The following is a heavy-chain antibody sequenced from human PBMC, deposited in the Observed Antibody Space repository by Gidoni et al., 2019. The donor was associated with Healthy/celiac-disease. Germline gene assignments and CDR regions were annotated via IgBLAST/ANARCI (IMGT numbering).Heavy chain of an antibody. CDR1: GFTFSSSD. CDR3: ARERADTGSFDY. Sequence: EVQLVESGGGLVQPGGSLSLSCAASGFTFSSSDRNGVRQAKGKGLEWVSAIGTAGDTYYPGSVKGRFTISRENAKNSLYLQMNSLRAGDTAVYYCARERADTGSFDYWGQGTLVTVSS. J-gene: IGHJ4*02. V-gene: IGHV3-13*01. D-gene: IGHD3-9*01. CDR2: IGTAGDT.